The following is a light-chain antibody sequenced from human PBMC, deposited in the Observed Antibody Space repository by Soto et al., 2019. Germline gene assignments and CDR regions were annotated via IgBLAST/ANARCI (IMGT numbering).Light chain of an antibody. CDR2: TNT. CDR1: TSDIGTNA. V-gene: IGLV1-44*01. CDR3: ATWHDSFYV. J-gene: IGLJ1*01. Sequence: QSVLTQPPSASGTPGQRVTVSCSGSTSDIGTNAVNWFQHLPGTAPRLLIYTNTQRPSGVPDRFSGSKSGTSASLAISGLQSEDEATYYCATWHDSFYVFGTGTKLTVL.